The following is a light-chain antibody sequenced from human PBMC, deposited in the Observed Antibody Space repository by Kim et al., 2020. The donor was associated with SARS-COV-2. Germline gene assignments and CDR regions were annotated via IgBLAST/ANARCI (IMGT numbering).Light chain of an antibody. CDR2: SHD. Sequence: QAVVTQPPSASGTPGQRVTISCSGSASNIGSHSVNWYQHVPGTAPKLLIYSHDLRPSGVPDRFSASKSGTSASLAISGLQSEDEAYFYCAAWDDSLDGWVFGGGTQLTVL. CDR3: AAWDDSLDGWV. V-gene: IGLV1-44*01. CDR1: ASNIGSHS. J-gene: IGLJ3*02.